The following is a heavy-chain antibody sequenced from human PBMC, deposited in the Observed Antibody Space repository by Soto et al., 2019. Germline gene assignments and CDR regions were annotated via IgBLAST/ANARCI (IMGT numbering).Heavy chain of an antibody. D-gene: IGHD2-2*02. V-gene: IGHV1-18*01. CDR1: GYTFTSYG. Sequence: QVQLVQSGAEVKKPGASVKVSCKASGYTFTSYGISWVRHAPGQGLEWMGWISAYNGNTHYAQKLQGRVTMTTDTSTSTAYMELRSLRSDDTAVYYCASQKLSSYQLLYHTTRRVTFPNDAFAILGQWTMVTVSS. CDR3: ASQKLSSYQLLYHTTRRVTFPNDAFAI. CDR2: ISAYNGNT. J-gene: IGHJ3*02.